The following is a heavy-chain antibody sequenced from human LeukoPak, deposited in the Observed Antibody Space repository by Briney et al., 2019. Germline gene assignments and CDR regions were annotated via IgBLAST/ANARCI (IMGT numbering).Heavy chain of an antibody. D-gene: IGHD3-22*01. J-gene: IGHJ4*02. CDR1: GFTVGSNT. Sequence: GGSLRLSCAASGFTVGSNTMSWVRQAPGKGLEWVSIIYSGGITSYADSVKGRFTISRDNSKNTLYLQMNSLRTEDTAVYYCARGGSYFDISGYYFYWGQGTLVTVSS. CDR2: IYSGGIT. V-gene: IGHV3-66*01. CDR3: ARGGSYFDISGYYFY.